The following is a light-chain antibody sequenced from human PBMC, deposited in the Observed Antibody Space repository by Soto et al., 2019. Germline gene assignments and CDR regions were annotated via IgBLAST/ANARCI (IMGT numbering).Light chain of an antibody. CDR3: RSYTNTSTLV. V-gene: IGLV2-14*02. CDR1: SSDVGAYNL. J-gene: IGLJ3*02. CDR2: DVS. Sequence: QSALTQPASVSGSPGQSITISCTGTSSDVGAYNLVSWYQQHPGRAPKLFIFDVSDRPSGVSDRFSGSKSGNTASLTISGLQAEDEASDYCRSYTNTSTLVFGGGTKLTVL.